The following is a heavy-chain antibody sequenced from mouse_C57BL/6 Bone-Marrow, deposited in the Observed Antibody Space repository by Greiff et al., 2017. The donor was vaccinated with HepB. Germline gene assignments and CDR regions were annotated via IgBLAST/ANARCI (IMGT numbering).Heavy chain of an antibody. D-gene: IGHD1-1*01. V-gene: IGHV5-4*01. CDR2: ISDGGSYT. J-gene: IGHJ3*01. Sequence: EVQLVESGGGLVKPGGSLKLSCAASGFTFSSYAMSWVRQTPEKRLEWVATISDGGSYTYYPDNVKGRFTISRDNAKNNLYLQMSHLKSEDTAMYYCALLLRFAYWGQGTLVTVSA. CDR3: ALLLRFAY. CDR1: GFTFSSYA.